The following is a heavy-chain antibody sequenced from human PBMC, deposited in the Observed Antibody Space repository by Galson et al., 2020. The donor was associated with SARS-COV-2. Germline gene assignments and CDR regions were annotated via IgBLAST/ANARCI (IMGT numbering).Heavy chain of an antibody. Sequence: SETLSLTCTVSGGSISSYYWSWIRQPPGKGLEWIGYIYYSGSTNYNPSLKSRVTISVDTSKNQFPLKLSSVTAADTAVYYCASLSSGYDYYYYYMDVWGKGTTVTVSS. CDR3: ASLSSGYDYYYYYMDV. D-gene: IGHD5-12*01. CDR1: GGSISSYY. V-gene: IGHV4-59*08. J-gene: IGHJ6*03. CDR2: IYYSGST.